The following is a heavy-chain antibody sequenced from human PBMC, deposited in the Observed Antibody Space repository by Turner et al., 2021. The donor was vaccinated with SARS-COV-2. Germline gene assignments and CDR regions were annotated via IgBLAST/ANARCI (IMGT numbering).Heavy chain of an antibody. CDR2: IYYSGST. Sequence: QLPLPDSGPGLFKPSETLSLPCTFPVVSISSSSYYWGWIRQPPGKGLEWIGSIYYSGSTYYNPYLKSRVTISVDTSKNQFSLKLTSVTAADTAVYFCARHWEVAADAYLARFDPWGQGTLVTVSS. CDR1: VVSISSSSYY. J-gene: IGHJ5*02. V-gene: IGHV4-39*01. CDR3: ARHWEVAADAYLARFDP. D-gene: IGHD6-13*01.